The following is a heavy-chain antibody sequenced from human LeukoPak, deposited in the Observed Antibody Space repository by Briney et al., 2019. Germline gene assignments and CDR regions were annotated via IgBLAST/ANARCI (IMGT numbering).Heavy chain of an antibody. CDR2: INSDGSSI. CDR1: GFTFSSYW. Sequence: GGSLRLSCAASGFTFSSYWMHWVRQVPGKGLVWVSRINSDGSSITYADSVKGRFTISRDNAKNSLYLQMNSLRAEDTAVYYCARDWDYSGYDAASDYWGQGTLVTVSS. D-gene: IGHD5-12*01. V-gene: IGHV3-74*01. CDR3: ARDWDYSGYDAASDY. J-gene: IGHJ4*02.